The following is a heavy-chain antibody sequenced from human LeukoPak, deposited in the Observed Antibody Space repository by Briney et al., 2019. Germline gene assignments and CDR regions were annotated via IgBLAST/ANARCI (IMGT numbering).Heavy chain of an antibody. D-gene: IGHD3-3*01. CDR1: GGSISSGGYY. V-gene: IGHV4-61*08. J-gene: IGHJ6*02. Sequence: SQTLSLTCTVSGGSISSGGYYWSWIRQHPGKGLEWIGYIYYSGSTNYNPSLKSRVTISVDTSKNQFSLKLSSVTAADTAVYYCARLAYYDFWSGYPTKNYYYGMDVWGQGTTVTVSS. CDR3: ARLAYYDFWSGYPTKNYYYGMDV. CDR2: IYYSGST.